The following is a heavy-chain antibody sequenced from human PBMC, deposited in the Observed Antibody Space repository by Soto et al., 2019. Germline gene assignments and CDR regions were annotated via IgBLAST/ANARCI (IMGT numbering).Heavy chain of an antibody. CDR1: GDSVSSGTAT. J-gene: IGHJ4*02. CDR2: TYYRSKWYN. V-gene: IGHV6-1*01. D-gene: IGHD3-22*01. Sequence: SQTLSLTCAISGDSVSSGTATWSWIRQSPSRGLEWLGRTYYRSKWYNDYAVSVRGRIVITPDTSKNQLSLQVNSVTPEDTAIYYCGREVSSASYIDYWGQGILVTVSS. CDR3: GREVSSASYIDY.